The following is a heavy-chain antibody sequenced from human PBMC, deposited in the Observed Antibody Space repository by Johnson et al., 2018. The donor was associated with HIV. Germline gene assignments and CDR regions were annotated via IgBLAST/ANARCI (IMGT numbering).Heavy chain of an antibody. J-gene: IGHJ3*02. CDR2: ISYDGSNK. D-gene: IGHD6-13*01. CDR3: VRRPFGAAPGADTFDI. CDR1: GFTFSSYG. Sequence: QVQLVESGGGLVQPGGSLRLSCAASGFTFSSYGMHWVRQAPGKGLEWVAVISYDGSNKYYADSVKGRFTISRDNSKNTLYLQMNSLRAEDTAVYYCVRRPFGAAPGADTFDIWGQGTMVTVSS. V-gene: IGHV3-33*05.